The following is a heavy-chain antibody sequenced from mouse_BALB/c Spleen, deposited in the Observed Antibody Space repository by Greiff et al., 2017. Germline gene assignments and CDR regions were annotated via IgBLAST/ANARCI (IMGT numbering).Heavy chain of an antibody. V-gene: IGHV1-63*02. CDR2: IYPGGGYT. D-gene: IGHD2-1*01. CDR3: ARGGGGNYDPAEFAY. CDR1: GYTFTNYW. J-gene: IGHJ3*01. Sequence: QVQLQQSGAELVRPGTSVKISCKASGYTFTNYWLGWVKQRPGHGLEWIGDIYPGGGYTNYNEKFKGKATLTADTSSSTAYMQLSSLTSEDSAVYFCARGGGGNYDPAEFAYWGQGTLVTVSA.